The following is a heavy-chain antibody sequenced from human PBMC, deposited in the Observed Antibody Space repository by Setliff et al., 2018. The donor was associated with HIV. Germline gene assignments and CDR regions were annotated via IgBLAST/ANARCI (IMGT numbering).Heavy chain of an antibody. Sequence: SETLSLTCAVYGGSFSGYSWSWIRQPPGKGLEWIGEINHSGGTNYNPSLKSRVTISVDTSKNQFSLKLSSVTAADTAVYYCARATYYDSSGVFDYWGQGTLVTVSS. J-gene: IGHJ4*02. CDR2: INHSGGT. V-gene: IGHV4-34*01. D-gene: IGHD3-22*01. CDR3: ARATYYDSSGVFDY. CDR1: GGSFSGYS.